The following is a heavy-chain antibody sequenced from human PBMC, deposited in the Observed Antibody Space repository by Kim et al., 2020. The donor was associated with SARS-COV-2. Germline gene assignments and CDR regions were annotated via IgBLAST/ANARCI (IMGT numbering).Heavy chain of an antibody. CDR2: INHSGST. V-gene: IGHV4-34*01. J-gene: IGHJ6*02. Sequence: SETLSLTCAVYGGSFSGYYWSWIRQPPGKGLEWIGEINHSGSTNYNPSLKSRVTISVDTSKNQFSLKLSSVTAADTAVYYCARGSRYCSSTSCYPYYYYYGMDVWGQGTTVTVSS. D-gene: IGHD2-2*01. CDR3: ARGSRYCSSTSCYPYYYYYGMDV. CDR1: GGSFSGYY.